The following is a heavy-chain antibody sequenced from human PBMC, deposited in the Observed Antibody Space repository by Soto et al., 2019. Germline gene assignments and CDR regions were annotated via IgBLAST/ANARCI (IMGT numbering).Heavy chain of an antibody. CDR2: INHSGSA. J-gene: IGHJ4*02. V-gene: IGHV4-34*01. D-gene: IGHD3-9*01. Sequence: QVQLQQWGAGLLKPSETLSLTCAVYGGPFSGYYWSWIRQPPGKGLEWIGEINHSGSANYNPSLNRRVTXSXDXXKNQFSLKVTSVTAADTAVYYCARGQYHDLLTGYRNGVFDYWGQGTLVTVSS. CDR1: GGPFSGYY. CDR3: ARGQYHDLLTGYRNGVFDY.